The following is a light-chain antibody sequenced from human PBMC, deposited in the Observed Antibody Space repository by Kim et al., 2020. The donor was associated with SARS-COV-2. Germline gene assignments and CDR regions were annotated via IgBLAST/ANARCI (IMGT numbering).Light chain of an antibody. CDR1: QTISSG. V-gene: IGKV1-5*01. CDR2: YAS. J-gene: IGKJ2*01. CDR3: QHYNSYPYT. Sequence: SASVGDRVTITCRASQTISSGLAWYQQKPGKAPKLLIYYASTLESGVPSRFSGSGSGTEFTLTISSLQPDDFATYYCQHYNSYPYTFGQGTKLEI.